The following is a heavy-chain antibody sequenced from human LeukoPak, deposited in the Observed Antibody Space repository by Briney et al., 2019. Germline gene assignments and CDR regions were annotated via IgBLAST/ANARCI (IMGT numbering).Heavy chain of an antibody. CDR3: VEGGAPRFDY. CDR1: GFTFSNYA. J-gene: IGHJ4*02. Sequence: PGGSLRLSCAAYGFTFSNYAMSWVRQAPGKGLEWVSAISGSDGSTNYADSVKGRFTISRDNSKNTLYLQMNSLRAEDTAVYYCVEGGAPRFDYWGQGTLVAVSS. V-gene: IGHV3-23*01. CDR2: ISGSDGST.